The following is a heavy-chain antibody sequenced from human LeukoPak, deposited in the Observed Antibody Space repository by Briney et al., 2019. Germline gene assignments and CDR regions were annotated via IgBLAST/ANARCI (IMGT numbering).Heavy chain of an antibody. CDR3: ARDRGYTQDY. D-gene: IGHD5-12*01. CDR2: IKTDGSST. Sequence: GGSLRLSCAASGFTFSTYWMHWVRQAPGKGLVWVSHIKTDGSSTTYADSVKGRFTISRDNAKNTLCLQMNSLRAEDTAVYYCARDRGYTQDYWGQGTLVTVSS. CDR1: GFTFSTYW. J-gene: IGHJ4*02. V-gene: IGHV3-74*01.